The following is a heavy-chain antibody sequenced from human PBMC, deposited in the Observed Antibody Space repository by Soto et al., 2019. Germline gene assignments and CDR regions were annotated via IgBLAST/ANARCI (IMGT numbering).Heavy chain of an antibody. CDR1: GFTFSNAW. V-gene: IGHV3-15*01. Sequence: GGSLRLSCAASGFTFSNAWMSWVRQAPGKGLEWVGRIKSKTDGGTTDYAAPVKGRFTISRDDSKNTLYLQMNSLKTEDTAVYYCTSLTGTTSFFVLSPLYYYNYYMDVWGKGTTVTVSS. D-gene: IGHD1-7*01. CDR3: TSLTGTTSFFVLSPLYYYNYYMDV. J-gene: IGHJ6*03. CDR2: IKSKTDGGTT.